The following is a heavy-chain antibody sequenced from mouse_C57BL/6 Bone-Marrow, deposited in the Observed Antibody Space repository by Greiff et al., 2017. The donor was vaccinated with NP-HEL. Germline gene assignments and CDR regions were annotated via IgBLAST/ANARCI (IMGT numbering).Heavy chain of an antibody. CDR1: GFTFSSYA. J-gene: IGHJ2*01. CDR2: ISDGGSYT. CDR3: ARDGYDGYYVFDY. V-gene: IGHV5-4*01. Sequence: EVKLQESGGGLVKPGGSLKLSCAASGFTFSSYAMSWVRQTPEKRLEWVATISDGGSYTYYPDNVKGRFTISRDNAKNNLYLQMSHLKSEDTAMYYCARDGYDGYYVFDYWGQGTTLTVSS. D-gene: IGHD2-3*01.